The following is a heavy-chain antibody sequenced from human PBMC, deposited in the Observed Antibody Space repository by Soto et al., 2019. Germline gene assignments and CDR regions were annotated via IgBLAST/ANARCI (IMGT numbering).Heavy chain of an antibody. D-gene: IGHD5-12*01. CDR3: ARGRSEWLRKIDY. V-gene: IGHV1-3*01. Sequence: KFQGRVTITRDTSASTAYMELSSLRSEDTAVYYCARGRSEWLRKIDYWGQGTLVTVSS. J-gene: IGHJ4*02.